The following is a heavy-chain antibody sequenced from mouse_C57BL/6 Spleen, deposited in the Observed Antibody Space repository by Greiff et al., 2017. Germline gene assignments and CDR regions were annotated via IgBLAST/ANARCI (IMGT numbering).Heavy chain of an antibody. CDR3: ARELGEDY. CDR1: GYAFSSSW. Sequence: VQLQQPGPELVKPGASVKISCKASGYAFSSSWMNWVKQRPGQGLEWIGRIYPGDGDTNYNGKFKGKATLTADKSSSTAYMQLSSLTSEDSAVYFCARELGEDYWGQGTTLTVSS. CDR2: IYPGDGDT. V-gene: IGHV1-82*01. D-gene: IGHD4-1*01. J-gene: IGHJ2*01.